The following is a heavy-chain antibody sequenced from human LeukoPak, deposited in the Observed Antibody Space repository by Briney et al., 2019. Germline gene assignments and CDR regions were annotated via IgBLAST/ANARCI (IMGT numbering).Heavy chain of an antibody. CDR1: GFSISTHGVG. Sequence: SGPTLVNPTQTPTLTCTFSGFSISTHGVGVGWIRQPPGKALEWLALIYWDGDSRYSPSLRSRLTITKDASKNQVVLTVTDGDPVDTATYFCAHSVALDYRSFDYWGQGTLVTVSS. CDR3: AHSVALDYRSFDY. J-gene: IGHJ4*02. V-gene: IGHV2-5*02. D-gene: IGHD4-11*01. CDR2: IYWDGDS.